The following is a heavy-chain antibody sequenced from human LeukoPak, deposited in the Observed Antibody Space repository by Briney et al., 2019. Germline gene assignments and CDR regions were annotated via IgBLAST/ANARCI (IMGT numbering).Heavy chain of an antibody. Sequence: PGGSLRLSCAASGFTFSSYSMNWVRQAPGKGLEWVSSISSSSSYIYYADSVKGRFTISRDNAKNSLYLQMNSLRAEDTAVYYCASEVRGSLTYGFDYWGQGTLVTVSS. CDR3: ASEVRGSLTYGFDY. J-gene: IGHJ4*02. V-gene: IGHV3-21*01. CDR2: ISSSSSYI. CDR1: GFTFSSYS. D-gene: IGHD1-26*01.